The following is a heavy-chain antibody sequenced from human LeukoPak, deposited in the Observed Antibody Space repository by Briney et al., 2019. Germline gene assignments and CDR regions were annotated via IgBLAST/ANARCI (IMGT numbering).Heavy chain of an antibody. D-gene: IGHD6-19*01. CDR3: TRELAVAGPLAFDY. J-gene: IGHJ4*02. V-gene: IGHV3-49*04. Sequence: ALRLSCAASGFTSISYALSWVRQAPGRGGEGGGFIRSKAYGGTTEYAASGKGRSTISRDDSKSIAYLQMNSLKTEDTAVYYCTRELAVAGPLAFDYWGQGTLVTVSS. CDR2: IRSKAYGGTT. CDR1: GFTSISYA.